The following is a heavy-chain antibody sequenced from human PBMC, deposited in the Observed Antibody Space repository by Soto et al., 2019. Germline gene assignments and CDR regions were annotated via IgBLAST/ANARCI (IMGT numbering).Heavy chain of an antibody. CDR1: GFTFSDHY. CDR2: TRNKANSYTT. V-gene: IGHV3-72*01. CDR3: ARILQGYCSGGSCYNYYYMDV. J-gene: IGHJ6*03. D-gene: IGHD2-15*01. Sequence: GGSLRLSCAASGFTFSDHYMDWVRQAPGKGLEWVGRTRNKANSYTTEYAASVKGRLTISRDDSKNSLYLQMNSLKTEDTAVYYCARILQGYCSGGSCYNYYYMDVWGKGTTVTVSS.